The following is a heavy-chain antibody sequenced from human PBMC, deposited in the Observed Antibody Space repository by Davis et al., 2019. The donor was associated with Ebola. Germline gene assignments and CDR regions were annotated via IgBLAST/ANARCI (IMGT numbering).Heavy chain of an antibody. D-gene: IGHD6-6*01. CDR2: INPSGGST. Sequence: ASVKVSCKASGYTFTSYYMHWVRQAPGQGLEWMGIINPSGGSTSYAQKFQGRVTITADKSTSTAYMELSSLRSEETAVYYCARVRVYSSSSYWFDPWGQGTLVTVSS. CDR1: GYTFTSYY. J-gene: IGHJ5*02. V-gene: IGHV1-46*01. CDR3: ARVRVYSSSSYWFDP.